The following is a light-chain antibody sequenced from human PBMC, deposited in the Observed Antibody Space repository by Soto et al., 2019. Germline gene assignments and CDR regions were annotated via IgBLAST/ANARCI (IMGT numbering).Light chain of an antibody. CDR1: PSIGTY. CDR2: AAS. J-gene: IGKJ5*01. V-gene: IGKV1-39*01. CDR3: QQSYSIPIT. Sequence: IQMTQAPSSLSASVGDRVTITCRASPSIGTYLNWYQHKLGKAPKLLIYAASSLQGGVPSRFTGSGSGTDFTLTINSLQPEDFATYFCQQSYSIPITFGQGTRLEIK.